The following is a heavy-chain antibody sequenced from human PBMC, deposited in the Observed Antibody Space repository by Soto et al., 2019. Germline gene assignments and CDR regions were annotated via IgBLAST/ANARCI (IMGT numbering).Heavy chain of an antibody. CDR2: IDQTGAST. CDR3: AKVGPTAYYFDY. CDR1: GFIFIGHT. V-gene: IGHV3-23*05. Sequence: GGSLRLSCAASGFIFIGHTMSWVRQAPGTGLEWVSSIDQTGASTHYADSVKGRFTISRDNSRNTLDLQMNSLRAEDTAVYYCAKVGPTAYYFDYWGQGTLVTVSS. D-gene: IGHD1-26*01. J-gene: IGHJ4*02.